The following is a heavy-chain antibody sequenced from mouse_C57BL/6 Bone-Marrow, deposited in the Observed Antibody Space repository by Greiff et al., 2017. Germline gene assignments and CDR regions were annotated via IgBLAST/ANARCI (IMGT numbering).Heavy chain of an antibody. CDR2: IRSKSNNYAT. J-gene: IGHJ3*01. V-gene: IGHV10-1*01. CDR1: GFSFNTYA. Sequence: EVQLVESGGGLVQPKGSLKLSCAASGFSFNTYAMNWVRQAPGKGLEWVARIRSKSNNYATYYADSVKDRFTISRDDSESMLYLQMNNLKTEDTAMYYCVRHGDYDEGAWFAYWGQGTLVTVSA. D-gene: IGHD2-4*01. CDR3: VRHGDYDEGAWFAY.